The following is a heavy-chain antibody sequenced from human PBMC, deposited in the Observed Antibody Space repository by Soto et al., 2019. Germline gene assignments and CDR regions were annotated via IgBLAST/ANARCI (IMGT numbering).Heavy chain of an antibody. CDR2: IYHSGST. V-gene: IGHV4-30-2*01. Sequence: SETLSLTCAVSGGSISSGGYSWSWIRQPPGKGLEWIGYIYHSGSTYYNPSLKSRVTISVDRSKNKFSLKLSSVTAADTAVYYCARGASDYDSIFWFDPWGQGTLVTVSS. CDR1: GGSISSGGYS. CDR3: ARGASDYDSIFWFDP. J-gene: IGHJ5*02. D-gene: IGHD3-22*01.